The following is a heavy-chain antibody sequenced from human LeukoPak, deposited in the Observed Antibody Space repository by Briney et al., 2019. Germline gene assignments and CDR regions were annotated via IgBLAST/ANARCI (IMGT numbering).Heavy chain of an antibody. Sequence: SETLSLTCTVSGGSISSYYWSWNRQPAGKGLEWIGRIYSSGSTSYNPSLKSRVTMSVDTSKNQVSLKLSSATAADTAMYYCARDAYSGYESSFDYWGQGTLVTVSS. D-gene: IGHD5-12*01. CDR2: IYSSGST. CDR3: ARDAYSGYESSFDY. CDR1: GGSISSYY. V-gene: IGHV4-4*07. J-gene: IGHJ4*02.